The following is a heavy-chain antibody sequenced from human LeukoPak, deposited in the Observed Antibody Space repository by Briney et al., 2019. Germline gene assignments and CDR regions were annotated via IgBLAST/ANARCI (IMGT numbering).Heavy chain of an antibody. V-gene: IGHV3-66*02. CDR2: IYSGGST. CDR1: GFTVSSNY. CDR3: ARATGPQNYYDSRGYWFPNYYYYGMDV. D-gene: IGHD3-22*01. Sequence: PGGSLRLSCAASGFTVSSNYMSWVRQAPGKGLEWVSVIYSGGSTYYADSVKGRFTISRDNSKNTLYLQMNSLRAEDTAVYYCARATGPQNYYDSRGYWFPNYYYYGMDVWVQEPT. J-gene: IGHJ6*02.